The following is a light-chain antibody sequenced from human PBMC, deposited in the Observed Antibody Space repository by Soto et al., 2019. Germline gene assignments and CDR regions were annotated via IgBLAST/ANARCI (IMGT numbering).Light chain of an antibody. CDR1: SSDIGTYNF. Sequence: QSALTQPASVSGSPGQSITISCTGTSSDIGTYNFVSWYQQHPGKAPKLMVFDVSNRPSGVSNRFSGSKSGNTASLTISGLQAEDEADYYCSAYKASTSYVFGRGTKLTVL. V-gene: IGLV2-14*03. CDR3: SAYKASTSYV. CDR2: DVS. J-gene: IGLJ1*01.